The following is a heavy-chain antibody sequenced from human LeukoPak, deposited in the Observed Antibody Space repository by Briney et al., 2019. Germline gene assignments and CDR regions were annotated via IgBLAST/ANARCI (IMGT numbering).Heavy chain of an antibody. D-gene: IGHD3-22*01. CDR1: GFTFSSYA. Sequence: GGSLRLPCAASGFTFSSYAMSWVRQAPGKGLEWVSAISGSGGSTYYADSVKGRFTISRDNSKNTLYLQMNSLRAEDTAVYYCAKGDYYDSSGHFDYWGQGTLVTVSS. J-gene: IGHJ4*02. V-gene: IGHV3-23*01. CDR2: ISGSGGST. CDR3: AKGDYYDSSGHFDY.